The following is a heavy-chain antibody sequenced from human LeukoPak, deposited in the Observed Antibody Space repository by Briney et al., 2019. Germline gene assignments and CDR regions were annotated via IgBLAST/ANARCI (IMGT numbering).Heavy chain of an antibody. J-gene: IGHJ5*02. D-gene: IGHD3-10*01. CDR1: GGSFSGYY. CDR3: ARGPPTYYYGSGSPSPRGRNWFDP. V-gene: IGHV4-34*01. CDR2: INHSGST. Sequence: SETLSLTCAVSGGSFSGYYWSWIRQPPGKGLEWIGEINHSGSTNYNPSLKSRVTISVDTSKNQFSLKLNSVTAADTAVYYCARGPPTYYYGSGSPSPRGRNWFDPWGQGTLVTVSS.